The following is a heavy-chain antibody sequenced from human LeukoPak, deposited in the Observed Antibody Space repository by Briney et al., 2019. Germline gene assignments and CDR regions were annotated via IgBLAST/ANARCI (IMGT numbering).Heavy chain of an antibody. J-gene: IGHJ5*02. D-gene: IGHD3-22*01. CDR2: MNPNSGNT. CDR3: ARGDTYYYDSSGYYNWFDP. V-gene: IGHV1-8*01. CDR1: GSTFTSYD. Sequence: GASVKVSCKASGSTFTSYDINWVRQATGQGLEWMGWMNPNSGNTGYAQKFQGRVTMTRNTSISTAYMELSSLRSEDTAVYYCARGDTYYYDSSGYYNWFDPWGQGTLVTVSS.